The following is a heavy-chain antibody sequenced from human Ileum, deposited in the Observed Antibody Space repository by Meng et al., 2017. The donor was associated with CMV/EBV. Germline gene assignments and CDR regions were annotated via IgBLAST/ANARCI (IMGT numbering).Heavy chain of an antibody. CDR3: ARNYYDSGPFQY. CDR1: GFPLSTTGLG. D-gene: IGHD3-22*01. CDR2: IYWDDDK. J-gene: IGHJ4*01. V-gene: IGHV2-5*02. Sequence: QTTVKDSVPTLVTPTPPLTLTCTFSGFPLSTTGLGVGWIRQPPGKALEWLALIYWDDDKRYSPSLKSRLTITKDTSKNQVVLTMTNMDPVDTATYYCARNYYDSGPFQYWGQGTLVTVSS.